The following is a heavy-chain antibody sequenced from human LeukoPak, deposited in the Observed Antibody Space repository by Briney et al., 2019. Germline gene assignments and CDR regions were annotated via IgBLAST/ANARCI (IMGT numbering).Heavy chain of an antibody. J-gene: IGHJ6*02. CDR2: ISSSSSTI. CDR3: ARALEANMDV. V-gene: IGHV3-48*04. CDR1: GFTFSSYS. Sequence: GGSLRLSCAASGFTFSSYSMNWVRQAPGKGLEWVSYISSSSSTIYYADSVKGRFTISRDNAKNSLYLQMNSLRAEDTAVYYCARALEANMDVWGQGTTVTVSS.